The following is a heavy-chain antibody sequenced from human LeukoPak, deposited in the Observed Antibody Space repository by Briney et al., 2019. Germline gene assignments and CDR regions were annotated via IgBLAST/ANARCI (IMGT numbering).Heavy chain of an antibody. CDR2: ISSSGSTI. J-gene: IGHJ4*02. CDR3: ARDSGPEQLWLPSY. CDR1: GFTFSSYE. Sequence: GGSLRLSCAASGFTFSSYEMNWVRQAPGKGLEWVSYISSSGSTIYYADSVKGRFTISRDNAKNSLYLQMNSLRAEDTALYYCARDSGPEQLWLPSYWGQGTLVTVSS. V-gene: IGHV3-48*03. D-gene: IGHD5-18*01.